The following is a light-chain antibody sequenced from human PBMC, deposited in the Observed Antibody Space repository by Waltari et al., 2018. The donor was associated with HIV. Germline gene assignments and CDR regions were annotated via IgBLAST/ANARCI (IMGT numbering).Light chain of an antibody. CDR1: ALPKKY. CDR2: EDS. Sequence: SYDLTQPPSVSVSPGQTARITCSGDALPKKYAYWYQQKSGQAPVLVIYEDSKRPSGISERFSGSSSGTMATLTISGAQVEDEADYYCYSTDSSGNHRVFGTGTKVTVL. V-gene: IGLV3-10*01. J-gene: IGLJ1*01. CDR3: YSTDSSGNHRV.